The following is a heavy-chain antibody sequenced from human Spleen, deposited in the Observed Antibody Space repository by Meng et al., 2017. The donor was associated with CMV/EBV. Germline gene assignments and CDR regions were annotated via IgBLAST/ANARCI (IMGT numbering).Heavy chain of an antibody. CDR2: INHSGST. CDR1: GGSFSGSFSGYY. CDR3: ARGGGGYGGDSGYYYGMDV. D-gene: IGHD4-23*01. Sequence: GSLRLSCAIYGGSFSGSFSGYYWSWIRQSPGKGLEWIGEINHSGSTNYNPSLKSRVTISVDTSKNQFSLNLSSVTAADTAVYYCARGGGGYGGDSGYYYGMDVWGQGTTVTVSS. J-gene: IGHJ6*02. V-gene: IGHV4-34*01.